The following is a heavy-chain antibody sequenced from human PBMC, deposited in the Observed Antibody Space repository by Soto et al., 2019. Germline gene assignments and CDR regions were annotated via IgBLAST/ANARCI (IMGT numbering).Heavy chain of an antibody. V-gene: IGHV3-33*01. J-gene: IGHJ5*02. CDR2: IWYDGSRT. CDR3: ARQYNGDRTKWLDP. D-gene: IGHD4-17*01. Sequence: QVQLVESGGGVVQSGRSLRLSCAASGFTFSNYGMYWVRQAPGKGLAWVAAIWYDGSRTYYADSVKGRFTISRDNSKNTLYLQMNSLRAEDTAVYYCARQYNGDRTKWLDPWGQGTLVTVSS. CDR1: GFTFSNYG.